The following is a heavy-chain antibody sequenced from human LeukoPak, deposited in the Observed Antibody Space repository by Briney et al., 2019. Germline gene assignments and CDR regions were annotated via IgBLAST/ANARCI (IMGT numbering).Heavy chain of an antibody. V-gene: IGHV3-7*01. Sequence: GGSLRLSCTASGFSLSGYWMSWVRQAPGKGPEWLANIKEDGSRRYYSESVRGRFTISRDNSENSLYLQMNSLRAEDTAVYYCARVGSPIAAAGTVYWGQGTLVTVSS. CDR1: GFSLSGYW. CDR2: IKEDGSRR. D-gene: IGHD6-13*01. J-gene: IGHJ4*02. CDR3: ARVGSPIAAAGTVY.